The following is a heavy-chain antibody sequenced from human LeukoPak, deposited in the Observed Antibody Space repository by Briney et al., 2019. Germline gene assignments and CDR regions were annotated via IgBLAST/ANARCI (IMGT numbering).Heavy chain of an antibody. CDR2: IYYSGST. V-gene: IGHV4-39*07. CDR3: ARDSSAIMITFGGVIAMGWFDP. CDR1: GGSISSSSYY. J-gene: IGHJ5*02. D-gene: IGHD3-16*02. Sequence: SETLSLTCTVSGGSISSSSYYWGWIRQPPGKRLEWIGSIYYSGSTYYNPSLKSRVTISVDTSKNQFSLKLSSVTAADTAVYYCARDSSAIMITFGGVIAMGWFDPWGQGTLVTVSS.